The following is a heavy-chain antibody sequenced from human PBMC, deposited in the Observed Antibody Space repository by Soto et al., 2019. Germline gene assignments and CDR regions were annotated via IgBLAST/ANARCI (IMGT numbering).Heavy chain of an antibody. V-gene: IGHV3-23*01. CDR1: EFIFLGGP. CDR2: ISGSGGST. D-gene: IGHD6-19*01. CDR3: ASGWHGYDH. Sequence: QPSGCDRKCGVYCEFIFLGGPISLVRQAPGKGLEWVSAISGSGGSTYYADSVKGRFTISRDNSKNTLYLQMNSLRAEDTARYYCASGWHGYDHWGQGTLVTVSS. J-gene: IGHJ4*02.